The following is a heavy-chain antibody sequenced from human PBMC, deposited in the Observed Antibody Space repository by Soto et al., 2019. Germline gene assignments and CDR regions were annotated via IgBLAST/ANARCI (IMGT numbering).Heavy chain of an antibody. J-gene: IGHJ5*02. Sequence: EVQLLEPGGGLVQPGGSLRLSCAASGFTFSSYAMSWVRQAPGKGLEWVSAISGSGGSTYYADSVKGRFTISRDNSKNTLYLQMNSLRAEDTAVYYCAKDLRRKDVVVTAILSPWGQGTLVTVSS. CDR3: AKDLRRKDVVVTAILSP. CDR2: ISGSGGST. V-gene: IGHV3-23*01. CDR1: GFTFSSYA. D-gene: IGHD2-21*02.